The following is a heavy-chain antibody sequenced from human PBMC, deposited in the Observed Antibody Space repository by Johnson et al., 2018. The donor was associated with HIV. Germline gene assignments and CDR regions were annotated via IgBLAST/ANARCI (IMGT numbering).Heavy chain of an antibody. CDR1: RFTFSDYY. V-gene: IGHV3-11*04. CDR2: ISSSGNTI. CDR3: ASISLGAFDI. Sequence: QMLLVESGGGWVKPGGSLRLSCAASRFTFSDYYMTWIRQAPGKGLEWVSYISSSGNTIYYADSVKGRFTISRDNAKNSLYLQMNNLRVEDTAVYYCASISLGAFDIWGQGTMVNVSS. J-gene: IGHJ3*02.